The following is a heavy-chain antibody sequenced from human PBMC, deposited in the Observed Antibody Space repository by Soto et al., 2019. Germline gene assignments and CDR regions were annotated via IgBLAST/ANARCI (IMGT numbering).Heavy chain of an antibody. Sequence: LRLSCAASGITFSNYVMGWVRQAPGGGLEWVSAISGNGIDTYYADSVKGRFTISRDNSKNTLFLQINSLRVEDTAVYYCAKRRGEGYFDNWGQGTPVTVSS. CDR2: ISGNGIDT. CDR3: AKRRGEGYFDN. J-gene: IGHJ4*02. D-gene: IGHD3-16*01. CDR1: GITFSNYV. V-gene: IGHV3-23*01.